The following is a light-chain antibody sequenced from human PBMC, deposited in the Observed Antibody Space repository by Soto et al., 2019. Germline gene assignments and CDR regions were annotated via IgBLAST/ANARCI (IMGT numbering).Light chain of an antibody. CDR2: NVN. Sequence: QSALTQPASVSGSPGQSITISCTGASCAFGGYEYVSWFQQHPGKAPKLMIYNVNNRPLGVSFRFSGSKSGNTASLTISGLQTEDEADYYCGSHTGYFTHFGTGTKVTVL. V-gene: IGLV2-14*03. CDR3: GSHTGYFTH. CDR1: SCAFGGYEY. J-gene: IGLJ1*01.